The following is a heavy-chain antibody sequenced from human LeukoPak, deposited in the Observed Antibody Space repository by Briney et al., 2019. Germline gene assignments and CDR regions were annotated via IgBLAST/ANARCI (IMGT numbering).Heavy chain of an antibody. CDR2: IRYDESKT. Sequence: GGSLRLSCAASGFTFSSFGMHWVRQAPGEGLEWVAFIRYDESKTFYADSVKGRFTISRDNAKNSLYLQMNSLRAEDTAVYYCARDSDGETTSYDYWGQGTLVTVSS. V-gene: IGHV3-30*02. CDR3: ARDSDGETTSYDY. D-gene: IGHD1-7*01. J-gene: IGHJ4*02. CDR1: GFTFSSFG.